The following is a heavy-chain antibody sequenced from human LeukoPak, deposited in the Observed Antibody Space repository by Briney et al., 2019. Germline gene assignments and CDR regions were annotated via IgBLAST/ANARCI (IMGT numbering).Heavy chain of an antibody. V-gene: IGHV1-2*02. CDR3: ASVSGSYLGYFDY. Sequence: ASVKVSCKASGYTFTGYCMHWVRQAPGQGLERMGWINPNSGGTNYAQKFQGRVTMTRDTSISTAYMELSRLRSDDTAVYYCASVSGSYLGYFDYWGQGTLVTVSS. J-gene: IGHJ4*02. CDR2: INPNSGGT. D-gene: IGHD1-26*01. CDR1: GYTFTGYC.